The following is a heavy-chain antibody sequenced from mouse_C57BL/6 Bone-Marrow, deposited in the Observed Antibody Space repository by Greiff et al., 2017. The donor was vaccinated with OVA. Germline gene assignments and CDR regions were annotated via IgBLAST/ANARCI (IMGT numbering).Heavy chain of an antibody. CDR3: ARWGYGYFDY. J-gene: IGHJ2*01. CDR1: GYTFTNYW. CDR2: IYPGGGYT. D-gene: IGHD3-1*01. Sequence: QVQLQQSGAELVRPGTSVKMSCKASGYTFTNYWIGWAKQRPGHGLEWIGDIYPGGGYTNYNEKFKGKATMTAGQSSSTAYMQCSSLTSEDSAIYYCARWGYGYFDYWGQGTTLTVSS. V-gene: IGHV1-63*01.